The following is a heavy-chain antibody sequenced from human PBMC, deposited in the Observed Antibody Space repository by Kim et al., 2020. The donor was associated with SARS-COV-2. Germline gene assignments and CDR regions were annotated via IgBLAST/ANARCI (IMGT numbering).Heavy chain of an antibody. J-gene: IGHJ5*02. CDR1: GFSFTTYD. Sequence: ASVKVSCKASGFSFTTYDINWVRQATGQGLEWMGWMNPNSGDSGYAQKFQGRVTMTRDTSISTAFMELSSLTSEDTAVYYCARDRASSSKGWFELWCQGT. D-gene: IGHD6-13*01. CDR3: ARDRASSSKGWFEL. V-gene: IGHV1-8*02. CDR2: MNPNSGDS.